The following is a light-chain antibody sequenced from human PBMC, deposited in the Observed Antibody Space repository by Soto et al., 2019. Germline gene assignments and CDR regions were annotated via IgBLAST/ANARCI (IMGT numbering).Light chain of an antibody. Sequence: DIQMTQSPSSLSAFVGDTVTITCRASQDISNFLAWYQQKPGKVPKLLIYAASTLQSGVPSRFSGSGSGTDFTLTISSLQPEDVAPYYCQKCKIAPFTFGGGTKVE. CDR2: AAS. CDR1: QDISNF. V-gene: IGKV1-27*01. CDR3: QKCKIAPFT. J-gene: IGKJ4*01.